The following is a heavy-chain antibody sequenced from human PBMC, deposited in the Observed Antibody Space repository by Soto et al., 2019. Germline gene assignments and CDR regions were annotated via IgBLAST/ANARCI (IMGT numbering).Heavy chain of an antibody. CDR2: IYYSGRT. CDR3: ARESCTNGVCYTYPLGSNDY. CDR1: GGSISSSSYY. V-gene: IGHV4-39*02. J-gene: IGHJ4*02. Sequence: SETLSLTCTVSGGSISSSSYYWGWIRQPPGKGLEWIGSIYYSGRTYYNPSLKSRVTISVDTSKNQFSLKLSSVTAADTAVYYCARESCTNGVCYTYPLGSNDYWGQGTLVTVSS. D-gene: IGHD2-8*01.